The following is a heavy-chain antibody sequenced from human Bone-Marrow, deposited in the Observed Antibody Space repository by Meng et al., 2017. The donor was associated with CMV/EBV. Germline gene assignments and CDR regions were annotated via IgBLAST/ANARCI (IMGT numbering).Heavy chain of an antibody. CDR2: ISGSGGST. CDR1: GFTFSSYD. Sequence: GESLKISCAACGFTFSSYDMHWVRQATGKGLEWVSAISGSGGSTYYADSVKGRFTISRDNSKNTLYLQMNSLRAEDTAVYYCAKCLRGGGTYYYYGLDVWGQGTTVTVSS. V-gene: IGHV3-23*01. D-gene: IGHD3-16*01. CDR3: AKCLRGGGTYYYYGLDV. J-gene: IGHJ6*02.